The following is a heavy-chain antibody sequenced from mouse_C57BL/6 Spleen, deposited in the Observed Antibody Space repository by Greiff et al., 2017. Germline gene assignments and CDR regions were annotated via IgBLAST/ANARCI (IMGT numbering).Heavy chain of an antibody. Sequence: EVQLVESGGGLVKPGGSLKLSCAASGFTFSDYGMHWVRQAPEKGLEWVAYIGSGSSTIYYADTVKGRFTISRDNAKNTLFLQMTSLRSEDTAMYYCARRYGSSYGYFDVWGTGTTVTVSS. CDR3: ARRYGSSYGYFDV. CDR2: IGSGSSTI. J-gene: IGHJ1*03. V-gene: IGHV5-17*01. CDR1: GFTFSDYG. D-gene: IGHD1-1*01.